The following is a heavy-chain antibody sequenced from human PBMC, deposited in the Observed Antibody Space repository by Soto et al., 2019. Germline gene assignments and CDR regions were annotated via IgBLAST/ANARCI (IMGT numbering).Heavy chain of an antibody. CDR2: ISYDGSNK. V-gene: IGHV3-30*18. J-gene: IGHJ4*02. D-gene: IGHD7-27*01. Sequence: GGSLRLSCAASGFTFSSYGMHWVRQAPGKGLEWVAVISYDGSNKYYADSVKGRFTISRDNSKNTLYLQMNSLRAEDTAVYYCAKAGDFVNPYFDYWGQGTLVTVSS. CDR3: AKAGDFVNPYFDY. CDR1: GFTFSSYG.